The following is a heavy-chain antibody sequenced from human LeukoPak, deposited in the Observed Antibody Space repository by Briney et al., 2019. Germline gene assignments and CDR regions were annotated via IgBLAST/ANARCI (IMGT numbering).Heavy chain of an antibody. J-gene: IGHJ4*02. CDR3: ARATAIVVVIQYDY. V-gene: IGHV3-7*01. Sequence: GGSLRLPCAASGFTFSSYWMSWVRQAPGKGLEWVANIKQDGSEKYYVDSVKGRFTIYRDSAKNSLYLQMNSLRAEDTAVYYCARATAIVVVIQYDYWGQGTLVTVSS. D-gene: IGHD3-22*01. CDR2: IKQDGSEK. CDR1: GFTFSSYW.